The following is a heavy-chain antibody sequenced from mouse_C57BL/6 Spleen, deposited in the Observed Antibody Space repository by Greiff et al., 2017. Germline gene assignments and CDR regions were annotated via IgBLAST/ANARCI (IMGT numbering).Heavy chain of an antibody. V-gene: IGHV2-5*01. CDR1: GFSLTSYG. CDR3: AKGGGSSYGDYAMDY. CDR2: IWRGGST. Sequence: QVHVKQSGPGLVQPSQSLSITCTVSGFSLTSYGVHWVRQSPGKGLEWLGVIWRGGSTDYNAAFMSRLSITKDNSKSQVFFKMNSLQADDTAIYYCAKGGGSSYGDYAMDYWGQGTSVTVSS. J-gene: IGHJ4*01. D-gene: IGHD1-1*01.